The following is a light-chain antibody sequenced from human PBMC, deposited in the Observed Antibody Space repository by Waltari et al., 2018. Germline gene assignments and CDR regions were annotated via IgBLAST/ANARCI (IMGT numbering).Light chain of an antibody. CDR1: KLGDKY. Sequence: SYELTQPPSVSVSPGQTASITCSGDKLGDKYACWYQQKPGQSPVLVIDQDSKRPSGIPERFSGSNSGNTATLTISGTQAMDEADYYCQAWDSSTAVFGGGTKLTVL. J-gene: IGLJ2*01. V-gene: IGLV3-1*01. CDR2: QDS. CDR3: QAWDSSTAV.